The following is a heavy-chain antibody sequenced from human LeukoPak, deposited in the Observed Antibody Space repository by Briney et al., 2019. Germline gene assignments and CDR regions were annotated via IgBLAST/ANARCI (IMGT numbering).Heavy chain of an antibody. CDR2: INHSGST. CDR3: ARGSHPLLWFGESPFDY. J-gene: IGHJ4*02. Sequence: SETLSLTCAVYGGSFSGYYWSWIRQPPGKGLEWIGEINHSGSTNYNPSLKSRVTISVDTSKNQFSLKLSSVTAADTAVYYCARGSHPLLWFGESPFDYWGQGTLVTVSS. D-gene: IGHD3-10*01. V-gene: IGHV4-34*01. CDR1: GGSFSGYY.